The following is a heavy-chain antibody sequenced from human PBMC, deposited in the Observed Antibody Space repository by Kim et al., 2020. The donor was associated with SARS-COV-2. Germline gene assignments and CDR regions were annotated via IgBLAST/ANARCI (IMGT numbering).Heavy chain of an antibody. Sequence: GESLKISCKGSGYSFTSYWISWVRQMPGKGLEWMGRIDPSDSYTNYSPSFQGHVTISADKSISTAYLQWSSLKASDTAMYYCARRWLYYGSGEVGMDVWGQGTTVTVSS. CDR2: IDPSDSYT. J-gene: IGHJ6*02. V-gene: IGHV5-10-1*01. D-gene: IGHD3-10*01. CDR1: GYSFTSYW. CDR3: ARRWLYYGSGEVGMDV.